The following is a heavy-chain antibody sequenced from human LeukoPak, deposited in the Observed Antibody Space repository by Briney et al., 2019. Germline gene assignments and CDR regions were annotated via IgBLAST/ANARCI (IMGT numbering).Heavy chain of an antibody. D-gene: IGHD3-10*01. CDR2: ISYDGSNK. CDR3: ARGDYGSGYYYYYGMDV. V-gene: IGHV3-30-3*01. J-gene: IGHJ6*02. CDR1: GFTFSSYA. Sequence: GGSLRLSCAASGFTFSSYAMHWVRQAPGKGLEWVAVISYDGSNKYYADSVKGRFIISRDNSKNTLYLQMNSLRAEDTAVYYCARGDYGSGYYYYYGMDVWGQGTTVTVSS.